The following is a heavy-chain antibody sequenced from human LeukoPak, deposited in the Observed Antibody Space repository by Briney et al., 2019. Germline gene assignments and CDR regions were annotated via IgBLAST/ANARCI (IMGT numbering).Heavy chain of an antibody. J-gene: IGHJ4*02. Sequence: GGSLRLSCAASGFSFRRYAMNWVRQAPGKGLEWIAYVNAESTDILYADSVRGRFTISRDNAKNSLYLQMNSLRAEDRGVYYCARDTFEPLVIDFWGQGTLVTVSS. V-gene: IGHV3-21*05. CDR3: ARDTFEPLVIDF. D-gene: IGHD6-13*01. CDR2: VNAESTDI. CDR1: GFSFRRYA.